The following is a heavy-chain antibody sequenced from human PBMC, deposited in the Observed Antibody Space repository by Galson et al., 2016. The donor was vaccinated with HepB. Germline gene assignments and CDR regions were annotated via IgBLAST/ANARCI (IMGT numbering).Heavy chain of an antibody. CDR2: IWYDGSNK. CDR3: ARWGDNKVFDV. V-gene: IGHV3-33*01. Sequence: SLRLSCAASGFSFRSHGMHWVRQAPGKGLEWVAVIWYDGSNKYYADSVKGRFTISRDNSRNTAYLQINTLRAEDTAIYYCARWGDNKVFDVWGQGTLVTVSS. D-gene: IGHD2-21*02. J-gene: IGHJ3*01. CDR1: GFSFRSHG.